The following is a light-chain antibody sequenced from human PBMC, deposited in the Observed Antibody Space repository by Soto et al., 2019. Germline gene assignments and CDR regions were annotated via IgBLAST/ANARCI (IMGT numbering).Light chain of an antibody. V-gene: IGKV3-20*01. J-gene: IGKJ1*01. CDR2: GAS. CDR3: QQYGNSPRT. CDR1: QSVSDSY. Sequence: EIVVTQSPGTLSLYPGESATLSCRASQSVSDSYLAWYQQKPGQAPRLLIYGASYRATGIPDRFSGSGSGTDFTLSISSLEPEDFAVYYCQQYGNSPRTFGQGTKVDI.